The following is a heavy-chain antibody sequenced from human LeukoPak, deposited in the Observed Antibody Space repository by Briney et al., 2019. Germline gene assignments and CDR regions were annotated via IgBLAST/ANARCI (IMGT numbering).Heavy chain of an antibody. CDR2: IRYDGSNK. Sequence: GGSLRLSCAASGLTFSSYGMHWVRQAPGKGLEWVAFIRYDGSNKYYADSVKGRFTISRDNSKNTLYLQMNSLRAEDTAVYYCAKDVWDYYDSSGYYVWGQGTLVTVSS. CDR1: GLTFSSYG. D-gene: IGHD3-22*01. J-gene: IGHJ4*02. CDR3: AKDVWDYYDSSGYYV. V-gene: IGHV3-30*02.